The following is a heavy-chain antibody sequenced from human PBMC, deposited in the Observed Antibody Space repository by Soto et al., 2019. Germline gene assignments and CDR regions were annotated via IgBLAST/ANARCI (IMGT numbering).Heavy chain of an antibody. CDR3: AKGCSTATRHFDY. V-gene: IGHV3-23*01. J-gene: IGHJ4*02. CDR2: ISADTGTT. Sequence: EVQLLESGGGLVQPGGSLRLSCAASGFTFSTYSMSWVRQAPGKGLEWVSIISADTGTTIYADSVKGRFTISRDNSKTTMYLQMHSTRAEDTAVYYCAKGCSTATRHFDYWGKGTLVAVSS. D-gene: IGHD4-17*01. CDR1: GFTFSTYS.